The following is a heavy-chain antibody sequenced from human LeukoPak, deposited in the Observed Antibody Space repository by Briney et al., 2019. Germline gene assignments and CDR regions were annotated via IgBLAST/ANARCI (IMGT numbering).Heavy chain of an antibody. Sequence: SETLSLTCTVSGGSISSYYWSWIRQPPGKGLEWLGYIYYSGSTNYNPSLKSRVTISVDTSKNQFSLKLSSVTAADTAVYYCARDRNRAGLLDYWGQGTLVTVSS. CDR2: IYYSGST. D-gene: IGHD6-13*01. J-gene: IGHJ4*02. CDR3: ARDRNRAGLLDY. CDR1: GGSISSYY. V-gene: IGHV4-59*01.